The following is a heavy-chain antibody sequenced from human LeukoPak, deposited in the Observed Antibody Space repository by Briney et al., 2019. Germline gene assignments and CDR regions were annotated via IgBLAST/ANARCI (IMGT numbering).Heavy chain of an antibody. CDR3: AKYLYTSGSFYDY. V-gene: IGHV3-23*01. CDR1: GFTFASYA. D-gene: IGHD3-10*01. CDR2: INSNGGST. J-gene: IGHJ4*02. Sequence: GGSLRLSCAASGFTFASYAMTWVRQAPGKGLEWVSAINSNGGSTCYADSVKGRFTISRDNSKNTLFLQMNSLRAEDTALYYCAKYLYTSGSFYDYWGQGTLVTVSP.